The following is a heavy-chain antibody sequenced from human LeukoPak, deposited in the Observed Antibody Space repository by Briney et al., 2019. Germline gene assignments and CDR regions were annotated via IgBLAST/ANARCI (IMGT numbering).Heavy chain of an antibody. V-gene: IGHV4-59*08. CDR2: IYYSGST. CDR3: ATLTTVVTAYYFDH. CDR1: GGSISSYY. D-gene: IGHD4-23*01. Sequence: SETLSLTCTVSGGSISSYYWSWLRQPPGKGLEWIGYIYYSGSTDYNPSLKSRVTISVDTSKNQFSLKLTSVTAADTAVYYCATLTTVVTAYYFDHWGQGTLVTVSS. J-gene: IGHJ4*02.